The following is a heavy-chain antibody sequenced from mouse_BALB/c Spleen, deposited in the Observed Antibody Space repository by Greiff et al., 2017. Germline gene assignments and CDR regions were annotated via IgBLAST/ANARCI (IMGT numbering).Heavy chain of an antibody. J-gene: IGHJ2*01. D-gene: IGHD2-4*01. CDR3: ARGITTDY. V-gene: IGHV5-6-5*01. CDR1: GFTFSSYA. CDR2: ISSGGST. Sequence: DVKLVESGGGLVKPGGSLKLSCAASGFTFSSYAMSWVRQTPEKRLEWVASISSGGSTYYPDSVKGRFTISRDNARNILYLQMSRLRYEDTAMYYCARGITTDYWGQGTTLTVSS.